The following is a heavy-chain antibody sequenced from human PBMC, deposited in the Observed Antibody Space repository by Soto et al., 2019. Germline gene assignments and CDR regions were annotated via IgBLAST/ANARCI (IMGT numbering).Heavy chain of an antibody. Sequence: GTRRLSCVTSWMTFRSRAIRRVRQGPGEGLEWVSTITDTGGDTKYADSVRGRFTMSRDNSKKTLYLQMKSMRVEDSALYYCARGSTDSYPGSRIFDFWGRGTLVTASS. CDR1: WMTFRSRA. D-gene: IGHD3-10*01. J-gene: IGHJ4*02. V-gene: IGHV3-23*01. CDR2: ITDTGGDT. CDR3: ARGSTDSYPGSRIFDF.